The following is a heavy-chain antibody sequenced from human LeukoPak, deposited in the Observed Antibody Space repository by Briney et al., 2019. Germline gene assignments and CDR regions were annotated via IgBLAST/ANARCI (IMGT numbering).Heavy chain of an antibody. V-gene: IGHV4-39*07. Sequence: SETLSLTCTVSGGSISSSSYYWGWIRQPPGKGLEWIGSIYYSGSTYYNPSLKSRVTMSIDMSKNQFSLKLSSVTAADTAVYYCASSDTTLVDDAFDIWGQGTMVTVSS. J-gene: IGHJ3*02. D-gene: IGHD5-18*01. CDR1: GGSISSSSYY. CDR3: ASSDTTLVDDAFDI. CDR2: IYYSGST.